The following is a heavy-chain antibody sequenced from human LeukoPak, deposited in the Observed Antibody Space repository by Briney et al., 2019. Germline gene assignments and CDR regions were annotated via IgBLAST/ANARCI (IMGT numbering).Heavy chain of an antibody. V-gene: IGHV1-2*02. CDR1: GYTFTDYH. Sequence: GASVKVSCKASGYTFTDYHIHWVRQAPGQGLEWMGWINPNSGGTKYAQKFQGRVTMTRDTSISTAYMQLSRLTSDDTAVYYCARDREYSGYPLDATYWGQGTLVTVSS. CDR3: ARDREYSGYPLDATY. J-gene: IGHJ4*02. CDR2: INPNSGGT. D-gene: IGHD5-12*01.